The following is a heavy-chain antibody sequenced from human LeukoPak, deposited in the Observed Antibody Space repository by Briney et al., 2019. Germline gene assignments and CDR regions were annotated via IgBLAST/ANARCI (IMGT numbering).Heavy chain of an antibody. CDR3: ARGRYYFDY. Sequence: SETLSLTCTVPGGSISSSSYYWGWIRQPPGKGLEWIGSIYYSGSTYYNPSLKSRVTISVDTSKNQFSLKLSSVTAADTAVYYCARGRYYFDYWGQGTLVTVSS. CDR2: IYYSGST. J-gene: IGHJ4*02. V-gene: IGHV4-39*07. CDR1: GGSISSSSYY.